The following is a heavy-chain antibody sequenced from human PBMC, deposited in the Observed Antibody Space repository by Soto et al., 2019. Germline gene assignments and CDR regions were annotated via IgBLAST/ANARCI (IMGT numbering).Heavy chain of an antibody. V-gene: IGHV2-5*01. Sequence: QITLKESGPTLVKPTRTLTLTCTFSGFSLSTSGVGVGWIRQPPGKALEWLALIYWNDDKRYSPSLKSRLTITKDTSKNQVVLTMTNMEPVDTATYYCAHSSLRLGELSSAFDYWGQGTLVTVSS. CDR1: GFSLSTSGVG. CDR2: IYWNDDK. D-gene: IGHD3-16*02. CDR3: AHSSLRLGELSSAFDY. J-gene: IGHJ4*02.